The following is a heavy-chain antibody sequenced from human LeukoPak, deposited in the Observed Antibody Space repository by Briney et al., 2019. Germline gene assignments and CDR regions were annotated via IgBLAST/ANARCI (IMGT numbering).Heavy chain of an antibody. CDR2: ISGSGSNT. D-gene: IGHD2-2*01. Sequence: PGGSLRLSCAASGFTFSTYGMTWVRQAPGKGLEWVSAISGSGSNTYYADSVKGRFTISRDNSKNTLYLQMDSLRAEDTAMYYCAKDTKDYWGQGTLVTVSS. V-gene: IGHV3-23*01. CDR3: AKDTKDY. J-gene: IGHJ4*02. CDR1: GFTFSTYG.